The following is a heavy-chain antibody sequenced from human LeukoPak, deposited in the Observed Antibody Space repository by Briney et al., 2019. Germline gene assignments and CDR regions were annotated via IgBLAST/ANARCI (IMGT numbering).Heavy chain of an antibody. CDR2: IWYDGSNK. D-gene: IGHD3-16*02. CDR3: ARKYYDYVWGSYRDSYCDY. CDR1: GFTFSSYG. V-gene: IGHV3-33*01. Sequence: HPGGSLRLYCAASGFTFSSYGMHWVRQAPGKGLEWVAVIWYDGSNKYYADSVKGRFTISRDNSKNTLYLQMNSLRAEDTAVYYCARKYYDYVWGSYRDSYCDYWGQGTLVTVSS. J-gene: IGHJ4*02.